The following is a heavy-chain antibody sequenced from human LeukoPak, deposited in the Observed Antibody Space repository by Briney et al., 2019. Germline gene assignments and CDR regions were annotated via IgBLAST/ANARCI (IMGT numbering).Heavy chain of an antibody. Sequence: GASVTVSFTSSGYTFTVYYMDWVRQGHEQGKGRVGWINTNSCVTNYAQNFQGRVTMTRDTSISTAYMDLSRLRSDDTAVYYCARDTDDFWSGYYFDYWGQGTLVTVSS. J-gene: IGHJ4*02. CDR1: GYTFTVYY. CDR2: INTNSCVT. V-gene: IGHV1-2*02. D-gene: IGHD3-3*01. CDR3: ARDTDDFWSGYYFDY.